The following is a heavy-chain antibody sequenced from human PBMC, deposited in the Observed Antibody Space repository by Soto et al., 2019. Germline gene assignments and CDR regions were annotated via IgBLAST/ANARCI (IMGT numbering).Heavy chain of an antibody. CDR2: IYHSGST. Sequence: PSETLSLTCAVSGGSISSGGYSWSWIRQPPGKGLEWIGYIYHSGSTYYNPSLKNTVHLQLKSLRPEDTAVYYCAKDRPANWDEKSPGVNWFDSWGRGTLVTVSS. CDR1: GGSISSGGYS. D-gene: IGHD1-1*01. V-gene: IGHV4-30-2*01. J-gene: IGHJ5*01. CDR3: SPGVNWFDS.